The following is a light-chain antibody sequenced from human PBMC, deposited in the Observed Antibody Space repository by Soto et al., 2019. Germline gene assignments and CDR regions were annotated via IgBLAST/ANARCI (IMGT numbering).Light chain of an antibody. CDR1: QSISSW. Sequence: DIQMTQTPSTLSASVGDRVTITCRASQSISSWLAWYQQKPGKAPKLLIYKASTLESGVPSRFSGSGSGTEFTLTISSLQPDDFATYYCQQYNTYPYTFGQGTKLEIK. CDR3: QQYNTYPYT. J-gene: IGKJ2*01. CDR2: KAS. V-gene: IGKV1-5*03.